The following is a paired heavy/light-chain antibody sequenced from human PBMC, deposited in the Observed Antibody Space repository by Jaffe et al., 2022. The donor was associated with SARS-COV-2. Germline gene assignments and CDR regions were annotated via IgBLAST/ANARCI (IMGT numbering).Light chain of an antibody. J-gene: IGLJ1*01. V-gene: IGLV2-14*01. CDR1: SSDVGGYNY. CDR3: SSYTSSSTYV. Sequence: QSALTQPASVSGSPGQSITISCTGTSSDVGGYNYVSWYQQNPGKAPKLIIYDVSNRPSGVSDRFSGSKSGNTASLTISGLQAEDEADYYCSSYTSSSTYVFGTGTKVTVL. CDR2: DVS.
Heavy chain of an antibody. D-gene: IGHD2-2*01. Sequence: EVQLVQSGAEVKKPGESLKISCRGSGYSFTSYWIGWVRQMPGKGLEWMGIIYPGDSNTKYSPSFQGQVTISADKSITTAYLQWSSLKASDTAMYYCGRRRAVVGTYYFDYWGQGTLVTVSS. CDR2: IYPGDSNT. CDR3: GRRRAVVGTYYFDY. J-gene: IGHJ4*02. CDR1: GYSFTSYW. V-gene: IGHV5-51*01.